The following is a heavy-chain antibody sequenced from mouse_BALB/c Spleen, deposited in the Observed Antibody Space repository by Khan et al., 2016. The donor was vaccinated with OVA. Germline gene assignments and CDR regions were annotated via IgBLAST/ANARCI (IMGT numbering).Heavy chain of an antibody. Sequence: QVQLQQSGAELAKPGASVKMSCKASGYTFINYWILWVKQRPGQGLEWIGYINPSTAYTEYNQNFKDKATLTADKSSSTAYMQLSSLTSEDSAFDYGARRGLRWDFDYWGQGTTLTVSS. CDR2: INPSTAYT. V-gene: IGHV1-7*01. CDR1: GYTFINYW. CDR3: ARRGLRWDFDY. D-gene: IGHD1-1*01. J-gene: IGHJ2*01.